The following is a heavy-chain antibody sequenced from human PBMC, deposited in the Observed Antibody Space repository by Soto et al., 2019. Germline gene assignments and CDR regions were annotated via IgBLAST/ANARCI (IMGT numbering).Heavy chain of an antibody. CDR3: ARLYCTGGACPSEY. CDR1: GFTFSTYS. V-gene: IGHV3-48*01. J-gene: IGHJ4*02. D-gene: IGHD2-8*02. Sequence: TGGSLRLSCAASGFTFSTYSMNWVRQAPGRGLEWVSYISSGGGSIYYADSVKGRFTISRDNAKNSLYLQINSLRVEDTAVYYCARLYCTGGACPSEYWGQGTLVTVSS. CDR2: ISSGGGSI.